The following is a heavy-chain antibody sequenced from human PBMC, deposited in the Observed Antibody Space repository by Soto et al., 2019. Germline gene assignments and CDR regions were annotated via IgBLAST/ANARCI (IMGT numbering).Heavy chain of an antibody. Sequence: SETLSLTCTVSGGSISSGTSYWSWIRQRPGKGLEWIGYIFYSGSFYYTPSLRGRVMILADTYKNQFTLRLSSVTAADTAVCYCARERHVRVRPISGFAHSDNIYVFWSGYYTGCVFYYCGQGTLVTGSS. CDR3: ARERHVRVRPISGFAHSDNIYVFWSGYYTGCVFYY. CDR1: GGSISSGTSY. CDR2: IFYSGSF. V-gene: IGHV4-31*03. J-gene: IGHJ4*02. D-gene: IGHD3-3*01.